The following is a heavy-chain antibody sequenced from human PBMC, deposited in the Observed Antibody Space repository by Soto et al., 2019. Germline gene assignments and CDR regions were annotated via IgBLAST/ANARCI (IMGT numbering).Heavy chain of an antibody. CDR3: ARDMTYCMDV. D-gene: IGHD2-21*02. CDR2: INSAGSRT. CDR1: GFTFIRSW. V-gene: IGHV3-74*03. Sequence: PGGSLRLSCAASGFTFIRSWMHWVRQARGKGLLWVSHINSAGSRTTYADSVKGRFTISRDTAKNTLYLQVNRLCAETTAVEYGARDMTYCMDVWCQETTVTVSS. J-gene: IGHJ6*03.